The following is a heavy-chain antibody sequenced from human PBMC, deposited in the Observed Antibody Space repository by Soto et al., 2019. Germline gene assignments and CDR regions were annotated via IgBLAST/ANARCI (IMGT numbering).Heavy chain of an antibody. Sequence: QLQLQESGPGLVKPSETLSLTCTVSGGSISSSSYYWGWIRQPPGKGLEWIGSIYYSGSTYYNPSRKSRVTISVDTSKNQFSLKLSSVTAADTAVYYCASVSRSSGLDYWGQGTLVTVSS. V-gene: IGHV4-39*01. CDR1: GGSISSSSYY. D-gene: IGHD6-19*01. CDR2: IYYSGST. CDR3: ASVSRSSGLDY. J-gene: IGHJ4*02.